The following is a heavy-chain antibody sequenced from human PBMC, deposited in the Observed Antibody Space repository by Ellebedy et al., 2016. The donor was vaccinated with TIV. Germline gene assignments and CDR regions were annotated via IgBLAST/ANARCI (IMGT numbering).Heavy chain of an antibody. Sequence: GESLKISCAASGFTFSSYAMHWVRQAPGKGLEWVAVISYDGSNKYYADSVKGRFTISRDNAKNCLYLQMNSLRAEDTALYYCSKGPTSMIMRGWFDPWGQGTLVTVSS. D-gene: IGHD5-18*01. CDR1: GFTFSSYA. CDR2: ISYDGSNK. CDR3: SKGPTSMIMRGWFDP. J-gene: IGHJ5*02. V-gene: IGHV3-30-3*01.